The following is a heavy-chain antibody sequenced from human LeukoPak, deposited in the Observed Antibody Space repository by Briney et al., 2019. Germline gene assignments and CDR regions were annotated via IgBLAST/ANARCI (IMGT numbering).Heavy chain of an antibody. CDR2: IYDSGST. D-gene: IGHD4-17*01. CDR1: GGSIRSSYYY. V-gene: IGHV4-39*07. CDR3: ARGILYGDYVYGMDV. J-gene: IGHJ6*02. Sequence: SETLSLTCTVSGGSIRSSYYYWGWIRQPPGKGLEWIGSIYDSGSTYYNPSLKSRVTISVDTSKNQFSLKLNSVTAADTAVYYCARGILYGDYVYGMDVWGQGTTVTVSS.